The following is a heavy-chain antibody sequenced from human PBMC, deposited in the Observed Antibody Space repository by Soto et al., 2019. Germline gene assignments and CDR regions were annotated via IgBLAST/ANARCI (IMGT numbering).Heavy chain of an antibody. CDR1: GGSISSGGYY. CDR2: IYYSGST. Sequence: PSETLSLTCTVSGGSISSGGYYWSWIRQHPGKGLEWIGYIYYSGSTYYNPSLKSRVTISVDTSKNQFSLKLSSVTAADTAVYYCARDRGYAAAGTVEDGMDVWGQGTTVTVSS. D-gene: IGHD6-13*01. V-gene: IGHV4-31*03. CDR3: ARDRGYAAAGTVEDGMDV. J-gene: IGHJ6*02.